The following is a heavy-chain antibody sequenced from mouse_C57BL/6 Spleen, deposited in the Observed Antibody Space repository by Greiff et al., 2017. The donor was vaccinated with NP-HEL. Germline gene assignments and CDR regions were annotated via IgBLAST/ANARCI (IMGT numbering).Heavy chain of an antibody. Sequence: VQLQQSGPELVKPGASVKISCKASGYAFSSSWMNWVKQRPGKGLEWIGRIYPGDGDTNYNGKFKGKATLTADKSSSTAYMQLSSLTSEDSAVYFCAREGTLTWYFDVWGTGTTVTVSS. D-gene: IGHD2-14*01. CDR3: AREGTLTWYFDV. J-gene: IGHJ1*03. CDR1: GYAFSSSW. CDR2: IYPGDGDT. V-gene: IGHV1-82*01.